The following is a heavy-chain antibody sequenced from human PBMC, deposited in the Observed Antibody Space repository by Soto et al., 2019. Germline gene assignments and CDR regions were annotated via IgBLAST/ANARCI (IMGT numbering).Heavy chain of an antibody. J-gene: IGHJ6*02. Sequence: SLRLSCAASGFTFSSYGMHWVRQAPGKGLEWVAVISYDGSNKYYADSVKGRFTISRDNSKNTLYLQMNSLRAEDTAVYYCAKGLVVRRYYYGMDVWGQGTTVTVSS. CDR1: GFTFSSYG. D-gene: IGHD2-2*01. V-gene: IGHV3-30*18. CDR3: AKGLVVRRYYYGMDV. CDR2: ISYDGSNK.